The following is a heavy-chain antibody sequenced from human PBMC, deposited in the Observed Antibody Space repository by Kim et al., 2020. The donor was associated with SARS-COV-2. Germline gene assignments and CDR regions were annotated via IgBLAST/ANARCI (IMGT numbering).Heavy chain of an antibody. CDR1: GYTFTSYA. D-gene: IGHD3-10*01. V-gene: IGHV1-3*01. CDR2: INGGNGNT. J-gene: IGHJ5*02. CDR3: ARDRGGSGIFWPHPNWFDP. Sequence: ASVKVSCKASGYTFTSYAMHWVRQAPGQRLEWMGWINGGNGNTKYSQKFQGRVTITRDTSASTAYMELSSLRSEDTAVYYCARDRGGSGIFWPHPNWFDPWGQGTLVTAPS.